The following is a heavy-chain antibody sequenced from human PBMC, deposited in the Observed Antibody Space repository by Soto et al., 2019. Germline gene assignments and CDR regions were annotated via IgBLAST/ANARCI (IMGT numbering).Heavy chain of an antibody. CDR2: MYKTGNT. J-gene: IGHJ6*02. D-gene: IGHD2-21*02. V-gene: IGHV4-59*01. CDR1: GGSISTYY. CDR3: ARDLWGYCGADCYPLDV. Sequence: QVRPQESGPGLVKPSENLSLTCTVSGGSISTYYWSWIRQPPGKGLEWIGYMYKTGNTIYNPSLKRRVTISVDTSKNQFSLKLNSVTAADTAVYYCARDLWGYCGADCYPLDVWGQGTTVTVSS.